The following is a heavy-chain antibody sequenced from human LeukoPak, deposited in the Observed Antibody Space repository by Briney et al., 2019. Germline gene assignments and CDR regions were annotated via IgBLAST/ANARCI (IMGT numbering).Heavy chain of an antibody. J-gene: IGHJ6*03. Sequence: ASVKVSCKASGYTFTGYYMHWVRQAPGQGLEWMGWINPNSGGTNYAQKFQGRVTMTRDTSISTAYMELSRLRSDDTAVYYCARDESIAARPPYRGNYYYMDVWGKGTTVTVSS. CDR1: GYTFTGYY. V-gene: IGHV1-2*02. CDR2: INPNSGGT. D-gene: IGHD6-6*01. CDR3: ARDESIAARPPYRGNYYYMDV.